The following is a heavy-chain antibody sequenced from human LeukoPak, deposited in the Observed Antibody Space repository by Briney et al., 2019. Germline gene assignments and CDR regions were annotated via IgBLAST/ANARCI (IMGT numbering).Heavy chain of an antibody. Sequence: GGSLRLSCAASGFTFSDSSMNWVRQAPGKGLEWVSSISSSSTYIYYADSVKGRFTISRDNAKNSLYLQMNSLRAGDTAVYYCARAASRFYSYSHMDVWGKGTTVTVSS. CDR3: ARAASRFYSYSHMDV. CDR2: ISSSSTYI. J-gene: IGHJ6*03. V-gene: IGHV3-21*01. CDR1: GFTFSDSS.